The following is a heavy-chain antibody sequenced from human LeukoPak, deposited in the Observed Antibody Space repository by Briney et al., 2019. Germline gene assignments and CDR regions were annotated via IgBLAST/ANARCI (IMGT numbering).Heavy chain of an antibody. Sequence: GGSLRLSCAASGFTFRSYWLSWVRQAPGKGLEWVASIEQEGSQKYYLDSVRGRFTISRDNAKNSVYLQTNSLRVEDTAVYYCARNSGSNPFDYWGQGRLGTVSS. CDR3: ARNSGSNPFDY. V-gene: IGHV3-7*01. D-gene: IGHD1-26*01. J-gene: IGHJ4*02. CDR2: IEQEGSQK. CDR1: GFTFRSYW.